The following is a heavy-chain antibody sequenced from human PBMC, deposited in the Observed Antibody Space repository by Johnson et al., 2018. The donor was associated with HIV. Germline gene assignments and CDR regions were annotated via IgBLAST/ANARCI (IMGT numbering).Heavy chain of an antibody. CDR2: IRYDGSNK. V-gene: IGHV3-30*02. Sequence: QVQLVESGGGVVQPGGSLRLSCAASGFTFSSYGMHWVRQAPGKGLEWVAFIRYDGSNKYYADSVKGRFTISRDNSKNTLYLQMNSLRVEDTAVYYCARRSGYAFDIWGQGTMVTVSS. D-gene: IGHD1-1*01. CDR1: GFTFSSYG. J-gene: IGHJ3*02. CDR3: ARRSGYAFDI.